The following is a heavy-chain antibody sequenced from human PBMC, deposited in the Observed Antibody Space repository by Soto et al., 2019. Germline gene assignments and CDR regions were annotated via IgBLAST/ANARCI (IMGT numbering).Heavy chain of an antibody. D-gene: IGHD3-3*01. CDR3: ARDYDFWSGNAGYYYGMDV. CDR2: IIPIFGTA. CDR1: GGTFSSYA. Sequence: SVKVSCKASGGTFSSYAISWVGQAPGQGLEWMGGIIPIFGTANYAQKFQGRVTITADKSTSTAYMELSSLRSEDTAVYYCARDYDFWSGNAGYYYGMDVWGQGTTVTVSS. V-gene: IGHV1-69*06. J-gene: IGHJ6*02.